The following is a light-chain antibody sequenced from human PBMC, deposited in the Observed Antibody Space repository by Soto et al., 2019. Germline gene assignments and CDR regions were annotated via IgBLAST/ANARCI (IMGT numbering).Light chain of an antibody. J-gene: IGKJ5*01. CDR1: QTISNY. Sequence: DIQMTQSPSSLSAFVGDRVTITCRASQTISNYLNWYQQRPGKAPKLLIYLASSLQSGVPSRFGGRGSGPDFTLTISSLQPEDSATYYCQQSYGPPITFVQGTRLEI. CDR3: QQSYGPPIT. V-gene: IGKV1-39*01. CDR2: LAS.